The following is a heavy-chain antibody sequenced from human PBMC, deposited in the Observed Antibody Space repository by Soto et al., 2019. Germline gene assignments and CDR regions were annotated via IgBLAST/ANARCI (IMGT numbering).Heavy chain of an antibody. J-gene: IGHJ4*02. D-gene: IGHD2-8*02. CDR1: GGSISSSSYY. CDR3: ARDKITGLFDY. Sequence: SETLSLTCTVSGGSISSSSYYWGWIRQPPGKGLEWIGSINYSGSTYYNPSLKSRVTISVDTSKNQFSLKLTSVTAADTAVYYCARDKITGLFDYWGQGTLVTVSS. V-gene: IGHV4-39*07. CDR2: INYSGST.